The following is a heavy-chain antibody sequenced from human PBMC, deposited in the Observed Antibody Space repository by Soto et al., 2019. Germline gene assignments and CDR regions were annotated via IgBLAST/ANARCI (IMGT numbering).Heavy chain of an antibody. J-gene: IGHJ4*03. CDR3: ARVVHLDSSGFCL. CDR1: GFTFSSYN. CDR2: ISSSSSYI. V-gene: IGHV3-21*01. D-gene: IGHD3-22*01. Sequence: PGGSLRLSCAASGFTFSSYNMNWVRQAPGNGLEWVSSISSSSSYIYYADSVKGRFTISRDNAKNSLYLQMNSLRAEDTAVYYCARVVHLDSSGFCLWGQGTMVTVSS.